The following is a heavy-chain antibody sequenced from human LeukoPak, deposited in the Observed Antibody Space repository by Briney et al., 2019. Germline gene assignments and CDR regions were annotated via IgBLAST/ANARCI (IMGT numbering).Heavy chain of an antibody. D-gene: IGHD4-17*01. Sequence: SQTLSLTCAVSGDSISSGGYSWSWIRQPPGKGLEWVGYIYHGENTYYSPSLESRVTMSVDRSKNHFSLRLSFVTAADTAVYYCARDRNYLSYGGWFDPWGQGTLVTVSS. CDR1: GDSISSGGYS. CDR2: IYHGENT. CDR3: ARDRNYLSYGGWFDP. J-gene: IGHJ5*02. V-gene: IGHV4-30-2*01.